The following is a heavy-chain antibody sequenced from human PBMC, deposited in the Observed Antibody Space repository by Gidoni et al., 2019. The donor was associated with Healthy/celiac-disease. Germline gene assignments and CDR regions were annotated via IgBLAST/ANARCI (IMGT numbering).Heavy chain of an antibody. J-gene: IGHJ5*02. CDR2: ISGSGGST. V-gene: IGHV3-23*01. CDR1: GFTFSSYA. D-gene: IGHD6-19*01. CDR3: AKEAVARWFDP. Sequence: EVQLLESGGGLVQPGVSLRLCCAAPGFTFSSYAMSWVCQAPGKGLGWVSAISGSGGSTYYADSVKGRFTISRDNSKNTLYLQMNSLRAEDTAVYYCAKEAVARWFDPWGQGTLVTVSS.